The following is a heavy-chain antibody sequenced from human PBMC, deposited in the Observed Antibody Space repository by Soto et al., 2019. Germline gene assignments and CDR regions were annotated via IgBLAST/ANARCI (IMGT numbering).Heavy chain of an antibody. D-gene: IGHD5-18*01. V-gene: IGHV6-1*01. CDR1: GDSVSSNSAA. J-gene: IGHJ4*02. CDR2: TYYRSKWYN. CDR3: ARRIHLWPITYYFDY. Sequence: SQTLSLTCAISGDSVSSNSAAWNWIRQSPSRGLEWLGRTYYRSKWYNDYAVSVKSRITINPDTSKNQFSLKLSSVTAADTAVYYCARRIHLWPITYYFDYSGQGTLVTVSS.